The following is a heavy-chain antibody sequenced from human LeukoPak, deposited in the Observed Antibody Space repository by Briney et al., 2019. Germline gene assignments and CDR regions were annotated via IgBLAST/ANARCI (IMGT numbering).Heavy chain of an antibody. CDR3: SRESGAFPPFGY. CDR1: GFTFSNYP. Sequence: GSLRLSCAASGFTFSNYPMHWVRQPPGQGLEWIGEISLSGRTNYNPSPMSRVTMSLDKSKNLLSLTLTSGTAAERAVYHCSRESGAFPPFGYWGQGTLVTVTS. D-gene: IGHD1-26*01. CDR2: ISLSGRT. J-gene: IGHJ4*02. V-gene: IGHV4-4*02.